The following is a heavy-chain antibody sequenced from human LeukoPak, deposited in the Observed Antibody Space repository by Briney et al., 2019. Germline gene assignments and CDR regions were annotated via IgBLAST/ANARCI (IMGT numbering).Heavy chain of an antibody. CDR1: GGSFSGYY. CDR3: ARAWIGGGWFDP. J-gene: IGHJ5*02. CDR2: INHSGST. D-gene: IGHD3-10*01. V-gene: IGHV4-34*01. Sequence: PSETLSLTCAVYGGSFSGYYWSWIRQPPGKGLEWIGEINHSGSTNYNPSLKSRVTISVDTSKNQFSLKLSSVTAADTAVYYCARAWIGGGWFDPWGQGTLVTVSS.